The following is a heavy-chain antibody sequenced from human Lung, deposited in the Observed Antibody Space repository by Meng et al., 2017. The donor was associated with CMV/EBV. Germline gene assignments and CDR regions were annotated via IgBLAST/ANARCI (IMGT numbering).Heavy chain of an antibody. CDR3: ARGSRPYYYGSGSPLDP. CDR2: ISSSGRTI. Sequence: GESXKISCAASGFTFSDYYMTWIRQAPGKGLEWVSYISSSGRTIYYADSVKGRFTISRDDVKNSLFLQMNSLRADDTAVYSCARGSRPYYYGSGSPLDPGGQGXLVTVSS. J-gene: IGHJ5*02. V-gene: IGHV3-11*01. D-gene: IGHD3-10*01. CDR1: GFTFSDYY.